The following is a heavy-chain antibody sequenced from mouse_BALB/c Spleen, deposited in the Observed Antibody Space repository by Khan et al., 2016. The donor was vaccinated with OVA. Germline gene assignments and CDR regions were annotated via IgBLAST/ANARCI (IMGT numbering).Heavy chain of an antibody. J-gene: IGHJ3*01. D-gene: IGHD3-3*01. CDR1: GFSLTGYG. CDR3: ARERRLGGFAY. Sequence: QVQLKESGPGLVAPSQSLSITCTVSGFSLTGYGINWVRQPPGKGLEWLGMIWGDGSTDYNSALTSRLSISKDNSKSQVFLKINSLQTDDTARYYCARERRLGGFAYWGQGTLVTVSA. V-gene: IGHV2-6-7*01. CDR2: IWGDGST.